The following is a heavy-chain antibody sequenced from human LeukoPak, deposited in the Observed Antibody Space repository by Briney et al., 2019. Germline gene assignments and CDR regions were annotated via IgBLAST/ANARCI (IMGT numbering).Heavy chain of an antibody. D-gene: IGHD6-13*01. Sequence: PGGSLRLSCAASGFTFSSYGMSWVRQATGKGLEWVSAISGSGGSTYYADSVKGRFTISRDNSKNTLYLQMNSLRAEDTAVYYCAKDGIAAASTERWGQGTLVTVSS. J-gene: IGHJ4*02. CDR3: AKDGIAAASTER. CDR1: GFTFSSYG. CDR2: ISGSGGST. V-gene: IGHV3-23*01.